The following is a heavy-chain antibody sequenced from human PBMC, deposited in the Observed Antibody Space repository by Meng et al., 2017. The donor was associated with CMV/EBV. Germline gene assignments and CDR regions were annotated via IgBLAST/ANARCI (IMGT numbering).Heavy chain of an antibody. V-gene: IGHV3-7*01. CDR1: GFTFSSYW. CDR2: IKQDGSEK. Sequence: ETLSLTRAASGFTFSSYWMSWVRQAPGKGLEWVANIKQDGSEKYYVDSVKGRFTISRDNAKNSLYLQMNSLRAEDTAVYYCARDRGYSSSWYGRYFDYWGQGTLVTVSS. D-gene: IGHD6-13*01. J-gene: IGHJ4*02. CDR3: ARDRGYSSSWYGRYFDY.